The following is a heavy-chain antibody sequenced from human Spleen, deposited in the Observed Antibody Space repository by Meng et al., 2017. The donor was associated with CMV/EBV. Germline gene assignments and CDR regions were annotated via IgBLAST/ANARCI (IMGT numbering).Heavy chain of an antibody. CDR2: ISSSSSYI. D-gene: IGHD3-10*01. V-gene: IGHV3-21*01. Sequence: RQAPGKGLEWVSSISSSSSYINYEDSVKGRFTISRGNAKNSLYLQMNSLRAEDTAVYYCARDLQGGHRITMVRGADLGYYYGMDVWGQGTTVTVSS. CDR3: ARDLQGGHRITMVRGADLGYYYGMDV. J-gene: IGHJ6*02.